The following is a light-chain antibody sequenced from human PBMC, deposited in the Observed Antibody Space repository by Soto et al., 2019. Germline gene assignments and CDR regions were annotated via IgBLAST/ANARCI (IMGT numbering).Light chain of an antibody. J-gene: IGKJ4*01. V-gene: IGKV1-39*01. Sequence: DIQMTQYPSSLSPSVGDRVTITCRASQDISRYLSWYQQKTGTAPKFLIYSASGLHSGVPSRFSGSGSGTDFTLKISRVEAEDVGVYYCMQGIQSPLTFGGGTKVDIK. CDR3: MQGIQSPLT. CDR1: QDISRY. CDR2: SAS.